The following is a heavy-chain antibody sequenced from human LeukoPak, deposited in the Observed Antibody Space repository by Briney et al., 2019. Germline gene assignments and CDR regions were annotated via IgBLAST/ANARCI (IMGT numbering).Heavy chain of an antibody. J-gene: IGHJ4*02. CDR2: IYYSGST. V-gene: IGHV4-59*01. CDR3: ARGHYDYVWGPREDYFDY. Sequence: SETLSLTCTVSGGSISSYYWSWIRQPPGKGLEWIGYIYYSGSTNYNPSLKSRVTISVDTSKNQFSLKLSPVTAADTAVYYCARGHYDYVWGPREDYFDYWGQGTLVTVSS. CDR1: GGSISSYY. D-gene: IGHD3-16*01.